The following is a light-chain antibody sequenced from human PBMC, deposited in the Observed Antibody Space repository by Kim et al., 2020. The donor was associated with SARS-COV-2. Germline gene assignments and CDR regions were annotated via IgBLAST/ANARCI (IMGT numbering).Light chain of an antibody. J-gene: IGKJ5*01. Sequence: DIQMTQSPSSLSASVGDRVTITCQASQDITHYLNWYQQEPGKAPKLLIYDASNLETGVPSRFSASGSGTHFTFTISSLQPEDIATYYCQQYDNLPLTFGQGTRLEIK. V-gene: IGKV1-33*01. CDR1: QDITHY. CDR3: QQYDNLPLT. CDR2: DAS.